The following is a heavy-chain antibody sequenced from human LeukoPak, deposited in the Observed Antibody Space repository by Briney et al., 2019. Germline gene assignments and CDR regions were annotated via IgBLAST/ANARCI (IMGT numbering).Heavy chain of an antibody. D-gene: IGHD4-23*01. Sequence: ASVKVSCKVSGYTLTELSMHWVRQAPGKGLEWMGGFDPEVGETIYAQKFRGRVTMTEDTSPDTAYMELSSLRSEDTAVYYCARAGGNSYYYYYYYMDVWGKGTTVTVSS. J-gene: IGHJ6*03. CDR1: GYTLTELS. CDR2: FDPEVGET. V-gene: IGHV1-24*01. CDR3: ARAGGNSYYYYYYYMDV.